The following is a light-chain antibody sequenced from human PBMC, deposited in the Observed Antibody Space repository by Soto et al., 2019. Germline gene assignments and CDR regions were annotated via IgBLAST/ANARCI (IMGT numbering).Light chain of an antibody. V-gene: IGLV2-11*01. CDR3: CSYAGSYTWV. CDR2: DVT. J-gene: IGLJ1*01. Sequence: QSALTQPRSVSGSPGQSVTISCTGTSSDVGAYKYVSWYQQYPGEAPKVMIYDVTQRPSGVPDRFSGTKSGNTASLTISGLQAEDEADYYCCSYAGSYTWVFGSGTKVTVL. CDR1: SSDVGAYKY.